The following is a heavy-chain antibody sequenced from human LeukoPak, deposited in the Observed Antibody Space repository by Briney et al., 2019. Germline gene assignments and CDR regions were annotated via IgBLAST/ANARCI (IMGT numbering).Heavy chain of an antibody. CDR2: IYYSGST. V-gene: IGHV4-59*06. D-gene: IGHD6-13*01. CDR1: GGSISSYY. Sequence: SETLSLTCTVSGGSISSYYWSWIRQHPGKGLEWIGYIYYSGSTYYNPSLESRVTISVDTSKNQFSLKLSSVTAADTAVYYCARDASTLAATGTYLFDYWGQGTLVTVSS. CDR3: ARDASTLAATGTYLFDY. J-gene: IGHJ4*02.